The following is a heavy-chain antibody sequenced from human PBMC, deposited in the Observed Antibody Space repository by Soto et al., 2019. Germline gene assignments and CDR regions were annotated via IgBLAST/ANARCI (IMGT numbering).Heavy chain of an antibody. Sequence: SETLSLTCTVSGGSISSDYWSWIRQPPGKGLQCLGYVYNNGGTKYNPSLKSRVTISVDTSNNQFSLKLTSVTAADTAVYYCARGYYYDTSSYYSAFDIWGQGRMVTVS. V-gene: IGHV4-59*01. CDR1: GGSISSDY. CDR2: VYNNGGT. D-gene: IGHD3-22*01. CDR3: ARGYYYDTSSYYSAFDI. J-gene: IGHJ3*02.